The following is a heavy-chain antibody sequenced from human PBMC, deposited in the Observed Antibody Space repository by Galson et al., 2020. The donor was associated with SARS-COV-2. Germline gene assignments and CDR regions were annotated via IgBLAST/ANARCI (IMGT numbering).Heavy chain of an antibody. CDR1: GFTFGDYY. J-gene: IGHJ4*02. Sequence: GGSLRLSCAASGFTFGDYYMSWIRRAPGKGLEWVSSISISSSTIYYADSVTGRFTISRDNPKKSLFLQVSSLRAEDTAVYYCARETWFGEPRGYYFDYWGQGILVTFSS. CDR2: ISISSSTI. D-gene: IGHD3-10*01. V-gene: IGHV3-11*01. CDR3: ARETWFGEPRGYYFDY.